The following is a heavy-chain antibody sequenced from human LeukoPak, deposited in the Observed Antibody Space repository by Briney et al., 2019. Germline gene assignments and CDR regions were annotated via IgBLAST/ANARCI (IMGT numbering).Heavy chain of an antibody. V-gene: IGHV3-7*01. CDR2: IKEDGSEK. J-gene: IGHJ5*02. D-gene: IGHD3-16*01. CDR1: GFTFSRRW. CDR3: TRDDVITFGTDA. Sequence: GGSLRLSCAASGFTFSRRWMSWVRQAPGKGLEWVANIKEDGSEKYYVDSVKGRFTISRDNAKNSLYLEMNSLRGEDTAVYYCTRDDVITFGTDAWGQGTLVTVSS.